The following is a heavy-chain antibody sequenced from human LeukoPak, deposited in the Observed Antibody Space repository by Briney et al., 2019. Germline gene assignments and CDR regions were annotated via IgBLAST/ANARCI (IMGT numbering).Heavy chain of an antibody. J-gene: IGHJ4*02. CDR1: GYSISSGYY. Sequence: PSETLSLTCTVSGYSISSGYYWGWIRQPPGKGLEWIGGIYHSGSTYYNPSLKSRVTISVDTSKNQFSLKLSSVTAADTAVYYCARAGRHIDYDSSSDFDYWGQGTLVTVSS. V-gene: IGHV4-38-2*02. CDR2: IYHSGST. CDR3: ARAGRHIDYDSSSDFDY. D-gene: IGHD3-22*01.